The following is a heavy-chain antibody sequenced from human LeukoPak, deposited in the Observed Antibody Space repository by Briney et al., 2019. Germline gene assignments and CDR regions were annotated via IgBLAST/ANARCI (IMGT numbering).Heavy chain of an antibody. Sequence: GGSLRFSCTASGFNFGIYGMHWVRQAPGKGLEWVAVMWDDGTNEYYVDSVKGRFTISRDNAKNSLYLQMNSLRAEDTAVYYCARGGTHNEIMDVWGKGTTVTVSS. CDR1: GFNFGIYG. CDR2: MWDDGTNE. J-gene: IGHJ6*03. V-gene: IGHV3-33*01. CDR3: ARGGTHNEIMDV. D-gene: IGHD1-1*01.